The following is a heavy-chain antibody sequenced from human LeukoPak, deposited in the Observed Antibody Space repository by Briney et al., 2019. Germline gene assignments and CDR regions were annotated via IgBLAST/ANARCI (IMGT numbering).Heavy chain of an antibody. Sequence: GGSLRLSCAASGFTFNNNYISWVRQAPGKGPEWVSVIYNNGATYYADSVNGRFTISRDNSKNMVYLEMNDLRVEDTAVYYCARDSANYHFAFWGQGTLVTVSS. CDR1: GFTFNNNY. D-gene: IGHD4/OR15-4a*01. CDR2: IYNNGAT. CDR3: ARDSANYHFAF. V-gene: IGHV3-66*01. J-gene: IGHJ4*02.